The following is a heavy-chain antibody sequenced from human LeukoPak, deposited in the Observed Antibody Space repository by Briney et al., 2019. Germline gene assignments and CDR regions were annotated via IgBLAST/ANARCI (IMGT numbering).Heavy chain of an antibody. CDR3: AKEIAAIGLPAVDH. CDR1: GFTFSDYY. J-gene: IGHJ4*02. V-gene: IGHV3-23*01. Sequence: GGSLRLSCAASGFTFSDYYMSWVRQAPGKGLEWVSAISGSGGSTYYADSVKGRFTISRDNSKNTLYLQMNSLGAADTAIYYCAKEIAAIGLPAVDHWGQGTLVTVSS. CDR2: ISGSGGST. D-gene: IGHD6-13*01.